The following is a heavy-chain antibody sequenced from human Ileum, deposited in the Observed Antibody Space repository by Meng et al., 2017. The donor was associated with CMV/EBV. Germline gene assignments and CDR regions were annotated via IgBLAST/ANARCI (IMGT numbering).Heavy chain of an antibody. V-gene: IGHV4-34*01. Sequence: QVELGTGGAVLLKPSETLFRTCAVDGGAVSVYYWSWIRQPPGKGLEWIGEINHSGSTNYNPSLKSRVTISVDTSKNQFSLKLSSVTAADTAVYYCARGRGNDYGDPERWFDPWGQGTLVTVSS. D-gene: IGHD4-17*01. CDR3: ARGRGNDYGDPERWFDP. J-gene: IGHJ5*02. CDR2: INHSGST. CDR1: GGAVSVYY.